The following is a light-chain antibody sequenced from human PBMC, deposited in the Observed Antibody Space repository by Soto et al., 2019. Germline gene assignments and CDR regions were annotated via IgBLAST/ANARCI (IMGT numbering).Light chain of an antibody. V-gene: IGLV2-14*03. J-gene: IGLJ1*01. Sequence: QSALTQPASVSGSPGQSITISCTGTSSDVGGYNYVSWYQQHPGKAPKLMLYDVSNRPSGVSNRFSGSKSGNSASLTISGLQAEDEADYYCSSCASSSTYVFGTGTKVTVL. CDR3: SSCASSSTYV. CDR2: DVS. CDR1: SSDVGGYNY.